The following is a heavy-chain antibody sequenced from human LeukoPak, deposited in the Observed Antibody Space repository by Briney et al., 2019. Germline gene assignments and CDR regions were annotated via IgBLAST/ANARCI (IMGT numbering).Heavy chain of an antibody. CDR1: GFTFSSFA. J-gene: IGHJ3*02. CDR2: ISYDGRNK. CDR3: ASSWPTYYYDSWEVGRAFDI. V-gene: IGHV3-30*04. D-gene: IGHD3-22*01. Sequence: GRSLRLSCAASGFTFSSFAMHWVRQAPGKGLEWVAVISYDGRNKYYADSVKGRFTISRDNSKNTLYLQMNSLRAEDTAVYYCASSWPTYYYDSWEVGRAFDIWGQGTMVTVSS.